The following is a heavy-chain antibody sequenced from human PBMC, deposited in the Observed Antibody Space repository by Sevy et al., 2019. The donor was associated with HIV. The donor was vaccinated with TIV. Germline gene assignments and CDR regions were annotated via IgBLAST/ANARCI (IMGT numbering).Heavy chain of an antibody. CDR1: GFTFSSYW. CDR2: INSDGTTT. V-gene: IGHV3-74*03. Sequence: GESLKISCAASGFTFSSYWMHWVRQAPGKGLVWVSRINSDGTTTTYADSVKGRFTISRDNAKNTLYLHMNSLRAEDTAVYYCAGYCTNGVGYRLGNWFDPWGQGTLVTVSS. CDR3: AGYCTNGVGYRLGNWFDP. J-gene: IGHJ5*02. D-gene: IGHD2-8*01.